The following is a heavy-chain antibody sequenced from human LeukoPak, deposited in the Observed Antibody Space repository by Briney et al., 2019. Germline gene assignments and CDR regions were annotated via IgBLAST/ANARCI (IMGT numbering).Heavy chain of an antibody. D-gene: IGHD3-22*01. J-gene: IGHJ4*02. CDR1: GGSISSYY. Sequence: SETLSLTCTVSGGSISSYYWSWIRQPPGKGLEWIGYIYYSGSTNYNPSLKSRVTISVDTSKNQFSLKLSSVTAADTAVYYCASDSSGYSYWGQGTLVTVSS. V-gene: IGHV4-59*01. CDR2: IYYSGST. CDR3: ASDSSGYSY.